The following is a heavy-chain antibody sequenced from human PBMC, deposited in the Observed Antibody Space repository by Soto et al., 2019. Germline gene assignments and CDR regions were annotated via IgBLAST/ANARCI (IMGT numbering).Heavy chain of an antibody. Sequence: EVQLLESGGGLVQPGGSLRLSCAASGFTFSNYAVTWVRQAPGKGLEWVSTISGSGGSTYYADSVKGRFTISRDNSKNTLYLQRKSLRAEATAVYYCAKDQASSWYEKNYWGQEPWSPSPQ. CDR1: GFTFSNYA. D-gene: IGHD6-13*01. CDR3: AKDQASSWYEKNY. J-gene: IGHJ4*01. CDR2: ISGSGGST. V-gene: IGHV3-23*01.